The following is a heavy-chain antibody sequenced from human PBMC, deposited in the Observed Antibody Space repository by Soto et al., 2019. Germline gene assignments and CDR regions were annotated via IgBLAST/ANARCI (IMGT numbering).Heavy chain of an antibody. CDR3: ARDRITTRGDAFDL. J-gene: IGHJ3*01. CDR2: IIPIPDIT. V-gene: IGHV1-69*08. Sequence: QVQLVQSGAEVRKPGSSVTVSCKAPGGTFSTYIISWVRQAPGQGLEWMGRIIPIPDITNYAQTFQGRVTVTADRSTSTAYMELTSLKSEDTAVYYCARDRITTRGDAFDLWGQGTMVTVSS. CDR1: GGTFSTYI. D-gene: IGHD3-3*01.